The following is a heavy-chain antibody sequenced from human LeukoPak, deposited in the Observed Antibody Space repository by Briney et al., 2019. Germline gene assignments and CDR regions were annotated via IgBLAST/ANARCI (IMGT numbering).Heavy chain of an antibody. CDR3: AKDSAVTEDYFDY. CDR1: GFTFSSYG. V-gene: IGHV3-30*18. CDR2: ISYDGSNK. J-gene: IGHJ4*02. D-gene: IGHD4-17*01. Sequence: PGRSQRLSCAASGFTFSSYGMHWVRQAPGKGLEWVAVISYDGSNKYYADSVKGRFTISRDNSKNTLYLQMNSLRAEDTAVYYCAKDSAVTEDYFDYWGQGTLVTVSS.